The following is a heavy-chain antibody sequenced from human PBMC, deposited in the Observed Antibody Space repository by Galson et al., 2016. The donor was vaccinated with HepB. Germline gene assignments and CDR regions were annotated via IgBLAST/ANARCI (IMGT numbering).Heavy chain of an antibody. J-gene: IGHJ4*02. V-gene: IGHV3-48*01. CDR3: ACNRRGVFLLDC. Sequence: SLRLSCAVSGVTFSSLSMNWVRQAPGKGLEWVSYLPSENNIKHYADSVRGRFTISRDNAKNSLYLQINSLRVEDTAVYYCACNRRGVFLLDCWGQGTLVTFSS. CDR2: LPSENNIK. CDR1: GVTFSSLS. D-gene: IGHD3-10*01.